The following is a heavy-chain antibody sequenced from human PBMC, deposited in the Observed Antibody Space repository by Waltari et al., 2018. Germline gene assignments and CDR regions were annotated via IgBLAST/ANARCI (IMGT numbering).Heavy chain of an antibody. CDR3: ARGETGNFFFDD. J-gene: IGHJ4*02. Sequence: QVQLQQWGAGLLEPSETLSLTCAVYGGSFSGYYWAWLRQSPGKGRQLLGEVHQSGGPNYNPSLGSRVTISLDMSKNQFSLKLTSVTAADTAMYFCARGETGNFFFDDWGQGSQVTVSS. CDR2: VHQSGGP. CDR1: GGSFSGYY. D-gene: IGHD7-27*01. V-gene: IGHV4-34*01.